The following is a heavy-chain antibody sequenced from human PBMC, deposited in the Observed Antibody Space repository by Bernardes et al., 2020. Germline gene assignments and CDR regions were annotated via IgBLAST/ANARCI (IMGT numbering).Heavy chain of an antibody. V-gene: IGHV3-21*01. CDR2: VSSSSSYI. D-gene: IGHD3-10*01. CDR3: ARDHQLYYYDSGSYPDAFDI. J-gene: IGHJ3*02. Sequence: GGSLRLSCAVSGFTFSSYSMNWVRQAPGKGLEWVSSVSSSSSYIYYADSVKGQFTISRDNAKNSLYLQMNSLRAEDTAVYYCARDHQLYYYDSGSYPDAFDIWGQGTMVTVSS. CDR1: GFTFSSYS.